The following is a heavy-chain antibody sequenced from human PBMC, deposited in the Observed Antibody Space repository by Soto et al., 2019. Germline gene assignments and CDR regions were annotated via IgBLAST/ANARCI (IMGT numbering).Heavy chain of an antibody. J-gene: IGHJ4*02. D-gene: IGHD2-15*01. CDR1: GGTFSGTA. Sequence: ASVKVSCKISGGTFSGTAINWVRQAPGQGHEWVGGIIPVFATTHYPQKFQGRVTMTRNTSISTAYMELSSLRSEDTAVYYCASHGGYCSCGSCYSSVYWGQGTLVTVSS. V-gene: IGHV1-69*05. CDR2: IIPVFATT. CDR3: ASHGGYCSCGSCYSSVY.